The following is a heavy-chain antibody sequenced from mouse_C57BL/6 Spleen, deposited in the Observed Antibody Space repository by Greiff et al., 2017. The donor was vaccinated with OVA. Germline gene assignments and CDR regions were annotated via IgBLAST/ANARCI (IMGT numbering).Heavy chain of an antibody. D-gene: IGHD2-1*01. Sequence: EVQLVESGGGLVQPGGSLSLSCAASGFTFTDYYMSWVRQPPGKALEWLGFISNKANGYTTEYSVSVKGRFTISRDNSQSVLYLLRNALRAEDSATYYCARYSNRYFDDWGTGTTVTVSS. CDR1: GFTFTDYY. J-gene: IGHJ1*03. CDR2: ISNKANGYTT. CDR3: ARYSNRYFDD. V-gene: IGHV7-3*01.